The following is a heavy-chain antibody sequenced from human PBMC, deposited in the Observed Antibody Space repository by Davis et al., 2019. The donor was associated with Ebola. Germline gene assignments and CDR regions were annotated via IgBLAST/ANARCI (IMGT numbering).Heavy chain of an antibody. CDR3: AKETAAIPTRTDY. CDR1: GLTVSSNY. J-gene: IGHJ4*02. CDR2: IHSYGST. V-gene: IGHV3-53*01. D-gene: IGHD2-2*01. Sequence: PGGSLRLSCAVSGLTVSSNYMSWVRQAPGKGLEWVSVIHSYGSTYYADSVKGRFTISRDNSKNTLYLQMNSLRAEDTAVYYCAKETAAIPTRTDYWGQGTLVTVS.